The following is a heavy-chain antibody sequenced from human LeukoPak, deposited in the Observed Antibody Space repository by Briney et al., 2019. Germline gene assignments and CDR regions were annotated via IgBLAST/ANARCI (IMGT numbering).Heavy chain of an antibody. CDR2: INSSGGST. CDR3: ARDPSPYGGNYYFDY. Sequence: GASVKVSCKASGYTFTSYYMHWVRQAPGQGLEWMGIINSSGGSTSYAQKFQGRVTMTRDTSTSTVYMELSSLRSEDTAVYYCARDPSPYGGNYYFDYWGQGTLVTVSS. D-gene: IGHD4-23*01. J-gene: IGHJ4*02. V-gene: IGHV1-46*01. CDR1: GYTFTSYY.